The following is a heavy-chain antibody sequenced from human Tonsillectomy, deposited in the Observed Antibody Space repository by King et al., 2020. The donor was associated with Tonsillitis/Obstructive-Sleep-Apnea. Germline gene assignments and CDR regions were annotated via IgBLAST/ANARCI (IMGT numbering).Heavy chain of an antibody. D-gene: IGHD2-2*01. J-gene: IGHJ5*02. CDR3: AREVVVVQATYGCFDP. CDR1: GYTFTTYA. CDR2: SNTNTGIP. Sequence: QLVQSGSELKKPGASVKVSCKASGYTFTTYAMNWVRQAPGQGLEWMGWSNTNTGIPTYAQGFTGRFVFSLDTSVSTAYLQISSLKAEDTAVYYLAREVVVVQATYGCFDPWGQGTLVTVSS. V-gene: IGHV7-4-1*02.